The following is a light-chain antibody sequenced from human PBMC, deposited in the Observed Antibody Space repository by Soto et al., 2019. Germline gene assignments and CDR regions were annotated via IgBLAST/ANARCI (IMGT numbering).Light chain of an antibody. V-gene: IGKV3-20*01. J-gene: IGKJ5*01. CDR3: HKYGSSPPIT. CDR1: QSVSSSY. Sequence: EIVLTQSPGTLSLSPGERATLSCRASQSVSSSYLAWYQQKPGQAPRLLIYGASSRATGIPDRFRGSGPGTDFTRTSTRLEAEDLAVYYWHKYGSSPPITFGQATRLEIK. CDR2: GAS.